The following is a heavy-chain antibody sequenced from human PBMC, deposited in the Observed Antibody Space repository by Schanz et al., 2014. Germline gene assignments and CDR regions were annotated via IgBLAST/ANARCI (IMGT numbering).Heavy chain of an antibody. CDR2: VYMSAAST. CDR1: GFTVSSNY. Sequence: EVQLVESGGGLIQPGGSLRLSCAVSGFTVSSNYMSWVRQAPGKGLEWVSTVYMSAASTRYADSVKGRFIISRDSSKNTLFLQMNSLRPEDTALHFCARDEGRDGYNLAFDVWGQGTLVTVSS. J-gene: IGHJ3*01. V-gene: IGHV3-53*01. D-gene: IGHD5-12*01. CDR3: ARDEGRDGYNLAFDV.